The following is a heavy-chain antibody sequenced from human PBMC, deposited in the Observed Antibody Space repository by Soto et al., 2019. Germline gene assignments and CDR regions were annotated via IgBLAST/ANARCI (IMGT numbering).Heavy chain of an antibody. Sequence: QVQLVQSGAEVKKPGASVKVSCQTSGYTFTAYYLHWVRQAPGQGLEWMGWINPHSGDTNYAQKFQGWVTMTRDTSISTAYMDLNRLRSDDTAVYYCAHYNWNGGYFDYWGQGTLVTVSS. J-gene: IGHJ4*01. V-gene: IGHV1-2*04. CDR3: AHYNWNGGYFDY. CDR1: GYTFTAYY. D-gene: IGHD1-1*01. CDR2: INPHSGDT.